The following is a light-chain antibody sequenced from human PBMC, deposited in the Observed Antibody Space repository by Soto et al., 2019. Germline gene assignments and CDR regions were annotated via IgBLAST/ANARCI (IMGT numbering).Light chain of an antibody. CDR2: GAS. CDR1: QSVGSSY. Sequence: SLSLSPGERPTLSCMAIQSVGSSYLAWYQQKPGQAPRLLIYGASSRATGIPDRFSGSGSGTDFTLTISRLESEDFAVYYCQQYASAPRITFAQGTRLEIK. J-gene: IGKJ5*01. CDR3: QQYASAPRIT. V-gene: IGKV3-20*01.